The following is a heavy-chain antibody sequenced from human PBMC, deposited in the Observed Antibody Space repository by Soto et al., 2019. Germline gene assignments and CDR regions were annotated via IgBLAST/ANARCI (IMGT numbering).Heavy chain of an antibody. D-gene: IGHD3-10*01. CDR3: ARGGEDYYYYGMDV. CDR1: GGTFSSYA. CDR2: IIPIFGTA. V-gene: IGHV1-69*13. Sequence: ASVKVSCKASGGTFSSYAISWVRQAPGQGLEWMGGIIPIFGTANYAQKFQGRFTITADESTSTAYMELSSLRSEDTAVYYCARGGEDYYYYGMDVWGQGTTVTVSS. J-gene: IGHJ6*02.